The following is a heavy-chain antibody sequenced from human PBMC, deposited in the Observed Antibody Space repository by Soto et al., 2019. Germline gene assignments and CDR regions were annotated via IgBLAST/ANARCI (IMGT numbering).Heavy chain of an antibody. V-gene: IGHV3-30*18. CDR3: AKARKVEYSSSGGMDV. D-gene: IGHD6-6*01. CDR2: ISYDGSIK. J-gene: IGHJ6*02. CDR1: GFTFSSYG. Sequence: QVQLLESGGGVVQPGRSLRLSCAASGFTFSSYGMPWVRQAPGKGLEWVAVISYDGSIKYYADSVKGRFTISRDNSKNTLYLQMNSLRAEDTAVYYCAKARKVEYSSSGGMDVWGQGTTVTVSS.